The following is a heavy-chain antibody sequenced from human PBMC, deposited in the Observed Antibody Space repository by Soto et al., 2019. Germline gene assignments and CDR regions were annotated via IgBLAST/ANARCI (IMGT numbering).Heavy chain of an antibody. J-gene: IGHJ4*02. CDR2: IYYSGGT. CDR3: ARGLDYVVY. CDR1: GGSLNTYY. V-gene: IGHV4-59*01. Sequence: SETLSLTCTVSGGSLNTYYWSWIRQPPGKGLEWIGYIYYSGGTKYNPSLKSRVTISVDTSRNEFSLKLRSVTAADTAVYYCARGLDYVVYWGQGTLVTVSS.